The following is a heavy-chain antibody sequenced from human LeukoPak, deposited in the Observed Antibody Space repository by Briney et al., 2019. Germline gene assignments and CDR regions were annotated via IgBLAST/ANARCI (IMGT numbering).Heavy chain of an antibody. V-gene: IGHV4-59*11. Sequence: SETLSLTCTVSGVSIRSHYWIWIRQPPGKGLEWIGHISYSESTNYNPSLESRVTISVDTSKDQFSLRLSSVTAADTAVYYCARDEEGDEGWDYWGQGTLVTVSS. D-gene: IGHD2-15*01. CDR2: ISYSEST. CDR3: ARDEEGDEGWDY. CDR1: GVSIRSHY. J-gene: IGHJ4*02.